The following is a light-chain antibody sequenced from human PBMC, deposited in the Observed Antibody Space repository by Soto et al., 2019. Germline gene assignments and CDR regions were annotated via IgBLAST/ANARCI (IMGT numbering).Light chain of an antibody. V-gene: IGLV2-11*01. J-gene: IGLJ2*01. CDR3: CSYAGSYPVV. CDR2: DVS. CDR1: SSDVGNFNY. Sequence: QSALTQPRSVSGSPGQSVTISCTGTSSDVGNFNYVSWYQHHPGKAPKVMIYDVSKRPSGVPDRFSGSKSGNTASLTISGLQAEDEADYHCCSYAGSYPVVFGGGTKVTVL.